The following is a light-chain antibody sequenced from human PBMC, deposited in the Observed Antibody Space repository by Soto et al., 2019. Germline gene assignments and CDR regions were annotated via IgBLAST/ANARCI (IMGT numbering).Light chain of an antibody. CDR3: QEYNYWHPIT. CDR2: AAS. Sequence: IPLTQSPSSLSASVGDRVTITCRASQGISSYLAWYQQKPGKAPKLLIYAASTLQSGVPSRFSGSGSGTDFTLTITSLQSEDSAVYYCQEYNYWHPITFGGGTKVEIK. CDR1: QGISSY. V-gene: IGKV1-9*01. J-gene: IGKJ4*01.